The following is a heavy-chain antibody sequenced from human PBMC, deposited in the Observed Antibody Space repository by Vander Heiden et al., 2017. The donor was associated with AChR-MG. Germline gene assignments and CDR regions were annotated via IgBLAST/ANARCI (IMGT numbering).Heavy chain of an antibody. J-gene: IGHJ3*02. CDR1: GYSFTSYL. V-gene: IGHV5-51*03. CDR3: ARRGLFHDAFDI. Sequence: EVQLVQSGAEVKKPGESLKISCKGSGYSFTSYLVGWGGQGAGKGLGGMGIIYPCDSDTRYSPSFQGQVTISADKSISTAYLQWSSLKASDTAMYYCARRGLFHDAFDIWGQGTMVTVSS. CDR2: IYPCDSDT. D-gene: IGHD2-21*01.